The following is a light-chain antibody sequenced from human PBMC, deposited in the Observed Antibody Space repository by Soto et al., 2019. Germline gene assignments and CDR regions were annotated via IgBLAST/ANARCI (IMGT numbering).Light chain of an antibody. V-gene: IGKV3-20*01. CDR1: QSVSSTY. Sequence: EIVFTHSPATLSLSASQGATLSCSSSQSVSSTYLAWYQQQPGQAPRLLMSGTSNRATGTPDRFSGSGSGTDFTLTISRLEPEDFAVYYCQQYGSPPITFGQGTRLEIK. J-gene: IGKJ5*01. CDR3: QQYGSPPIT. CDR2: GTS.